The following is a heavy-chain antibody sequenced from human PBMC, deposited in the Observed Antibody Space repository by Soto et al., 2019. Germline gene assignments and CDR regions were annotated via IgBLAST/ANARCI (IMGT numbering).Heavy chain of an antibody. J-gene: IGHJ4*02. CDR3: AKDRVAGPHVYYFDY. Sequence: GGSLRLSCAASGFTFSSYGMHWVRQAPGKGLEWVAVISYDGSNKYYADSVKGRFTISRDNSKNTLYLQMNSLRAEDTAVYYCAKDRVAGPHVYYFDYWGQGTLVTVSS. V-gene: IGHV3-30*18. CDR1: GFTFSSYG. CDR2: ISYDGSNK. D-gene: IGHD6-19*01.